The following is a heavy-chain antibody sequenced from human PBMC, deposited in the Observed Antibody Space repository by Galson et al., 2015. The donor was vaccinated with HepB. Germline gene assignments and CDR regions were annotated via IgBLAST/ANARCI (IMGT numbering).Heavy chain of an antibody. V-gene: IGHV3-64*01. CDR2: ISHNGGTT. J-gene: IGHJ6*02. CDR1: KFTFSTYS. D-gene: IGHD3-3*01. Sequence: SLRLSCAASKFTFSTYSMQWVRQAPGKGLEYVSAISHNGGTTSYAKSVEGRFTISRDNYKNTLYLQMGSLRAEDMAVYYCARHLGEYDFWSGYAMDVWGQGTTVIVSS. CDR3: ARHLGEYDFWSGYAMDV.